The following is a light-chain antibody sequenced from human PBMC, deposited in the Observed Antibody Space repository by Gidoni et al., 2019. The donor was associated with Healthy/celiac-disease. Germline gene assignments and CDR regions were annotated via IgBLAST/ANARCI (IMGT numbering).Light chain of an antibody. CDR1: QSVLYSSNNKNY. J-gene: IGKJ1*01. CDR2: WAS. Sequence: DIVMTQSPDSRAVSLGERATITCKSSQSVLYSSNNKNYLAWYQQKPGQPPKLLIYWASTRESGVPDRFSGSGSGTDFTLTISSLQAEDVAVYYCQQYYSTPWTFXXXTKVEIK. CDR3: QQYYSTPWT. V-gene: IGKV4-1*01.